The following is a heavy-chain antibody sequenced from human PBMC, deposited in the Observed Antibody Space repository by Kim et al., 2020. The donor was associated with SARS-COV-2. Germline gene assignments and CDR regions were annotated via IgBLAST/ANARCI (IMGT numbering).Heavy chain of an antibody. CDR1: GGSFSGYY. J-gene: IGHJ4*02. CDR2: INRGRTT. D-gene: IGHD2-2*01. CDR3: SSHVEYTSFDS. Sequence: SETLSLTCAVSGGSFSGYYWSWIRQPPGKGLEWIGEINRGRTTHYNPSLKSRVTISVDTSKNQLSLKLSSVTAADTAVYYCSSHVEYTSFDSWGQGTLVTVSS. V-gene: IGHV4-34*01.